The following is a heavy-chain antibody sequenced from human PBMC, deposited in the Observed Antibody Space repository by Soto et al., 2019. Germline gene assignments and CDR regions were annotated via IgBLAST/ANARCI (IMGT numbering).Heavy chain of an antibody. J-gene: IGHJ6*02. Sequence: QVQLQQWGAGLLKPSETLSLNCAVYGGSFYWTWIRQPPGKGLEWIGEIRHSGSTNYNPSLKSRVRISIARSKSQVSLTVYSVTAADTAVYYCARGGGDYDYAVDVWGQGTTGTVSS. V-gene: IGHV4-34*01. CDR2: IRHSGST. D-gene: IGHD4-17*01. CDR1: GGSFY. CDR3: ARGGGDYDYAVDV.